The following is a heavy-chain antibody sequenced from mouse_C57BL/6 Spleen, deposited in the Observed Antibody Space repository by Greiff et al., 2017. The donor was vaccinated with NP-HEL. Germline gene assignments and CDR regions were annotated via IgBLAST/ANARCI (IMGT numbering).Heavy chain of an antibody. Sequence: QVQLQQPGAELVKPGASVKLSCKASGYTFTSYWMHWVKQRPGRGLEWIGRIDPNSGGTKYNEKFKSKATLTVAKPSSTAYMQLSSLTSADSAVFKSARGQAHNNGSSYDIEYRGKGTTLT. CDR3: ARGQAHNNGSSYDIEY. J-gene: IGHJ2*01. CDR1: GYTFTSYW. CDR2: IDPNSGGT. D-gene: IGHD1-1*01. V-gene: IGHV1-72*01.